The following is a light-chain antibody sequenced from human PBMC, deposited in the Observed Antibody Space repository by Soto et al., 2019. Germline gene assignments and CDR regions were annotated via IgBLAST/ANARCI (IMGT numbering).Light chain of an antibody. CDR1: SSDVGAYNY. Sequence: QSVLTQPASVSGSPGQSITISCTGTSSDVGAYNYVSWYQHHPGKVPKLLIYEVTNRPSGVSDRFSGSKSGNTASLTISGLQAEDEATYYCCSYTSSSTRVFGGGTKLTVL. CDR3: CSYTSSSTRV. J-gene: IGLJ3*02. CDR2: EVT. V-gene: IGLV2-14*01.